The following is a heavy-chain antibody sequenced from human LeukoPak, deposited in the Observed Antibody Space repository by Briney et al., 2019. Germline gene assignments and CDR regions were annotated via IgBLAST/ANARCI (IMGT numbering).Heavy chain of an antibody. Sequence: ASVKVSCKASGGTFSSYAISWVRQAPGQGLEWMGGIIPIFGTANYAQKFQGRVTMTRSTSISTAYMELSSLRSEDTAIYYCARGGFGSGSHFDYWGQGTLVTVSS. CDR1: GGTFSSYA. V-gene: IGHV1-69*05. J-gene: IGHJ4*02. D-gene: IGHD3-10*01. CDR3: ARGGFGSGSHFDY. CDR2: IIPIFGTA.